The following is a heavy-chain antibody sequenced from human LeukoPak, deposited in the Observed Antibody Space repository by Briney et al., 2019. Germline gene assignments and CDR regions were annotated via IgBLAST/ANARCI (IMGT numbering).Heavy chain of an antibody. CDR3: ASHRYYFDY. Sequence: TLCLTPALSLGAPTSGGYCSSWVRQHPGEGLGWLGYIYYGWSTHYNPSLKSRVTISVDTSKNQFSLKLGSVTAADTAVYYCASHRYYFDYWGQGTLVTVSS. J-gene: IGHJ4*02. CDR1: GAPTSGGYC. V-gene: IGHV4-31*03. CDR2: IYYGWST. D-gene: IGHD1-14*01.